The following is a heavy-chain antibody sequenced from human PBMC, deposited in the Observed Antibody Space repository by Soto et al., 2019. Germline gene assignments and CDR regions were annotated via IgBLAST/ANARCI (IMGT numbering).Heavy chain of an antibody. Sequence: QVQLLESGGGVVQPGRSLRLSCATSGFTFSSYGMHWVRQAPGKGLEWVALIWYDGTNKYYGDSVKGRFTISRDNSNNTLYLQMNSLRAEDTAVYYCARDGIAVADYYYYGLDVWGQGTTVTVSS. J-gene: IGHJ6*02. CDR3: ARDGIAVADYYYYGLDV. D-gene: IGHD6-19*01. CDR2: IWYDGTNK. V-gene: IGHV3-33*01. CDR1: GFTFSSYG.